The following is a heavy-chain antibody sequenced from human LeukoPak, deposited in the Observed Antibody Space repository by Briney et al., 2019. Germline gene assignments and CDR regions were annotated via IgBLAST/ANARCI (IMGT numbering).Heavy chain of an antibody. CDR2: IGVSGGTT. V-gene: IGHV3-23*01. CDR3: AKGMYYYDSSGYFVFDF. CDR1: GFTFRNFA. D-gene: IGHD3-22*01. Sequence: GGSLRLSCAASGFTFRNFAMTWVRQAPGKGLEWVSTIGVSGGTTHYADSVKGRFTISRDNSKNTVYLQMNSLRAEDTAVYYCAKGMYYYDSSGYFVFDFWGQGTLVTVSS. J-gene: IGHJ4*02.